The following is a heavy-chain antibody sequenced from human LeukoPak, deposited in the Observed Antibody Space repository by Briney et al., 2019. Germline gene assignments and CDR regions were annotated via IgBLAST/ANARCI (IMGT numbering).Heavy chain of an antibody. J-gene: IGHJ3*02. Sequence: GGSLRLSCAASGFTFSSYALSWVRQAPGKGLEWVSAISGSGGSTYYADSVKGRFTISRDNSKNTLYLQMNSLRAEDTAVYYCAKVWELYLSGWAFDTWGQGTMVTVSS. CDR1: GFTFSSYA. CDR2: ISGSGGST. CDR3: AKVWELYLSGWAFDT. V-gene: IGHV3-23*01. D-gene: IGHD1-26*01.